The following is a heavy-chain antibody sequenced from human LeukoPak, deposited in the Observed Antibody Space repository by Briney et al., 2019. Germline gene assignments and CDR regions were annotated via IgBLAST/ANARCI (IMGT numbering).Heavy chain of an antibody. J-gene: IGHJ4*02. CDR2: IKTETDGGTI. D-gene: IGHD5-18*01. CDR3: TTPQLWLRGALGY. V-gene: IGHV3-15*01. Sequence: GGSLRLSCVGSGFIFSNAWMSWVRQSPGKGLEWVGRIKTETDGGTIDYAAHVKGRFTISRDDSKNALYLQMNSLKTEDTAVYYCTTPQLWLRGALGYWGQGTLVTVTS. CDR1: GFIFSNAW.